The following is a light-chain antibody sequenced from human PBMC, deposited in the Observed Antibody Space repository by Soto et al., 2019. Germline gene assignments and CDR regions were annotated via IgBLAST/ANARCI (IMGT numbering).Light chain of an antibody. CDR3: QQYNSCSRT. CDR1: QSISTW. Sequence: DIQMTQSPSTLSASVGDRVAITCRASQSISTWLAWYQQKSGKAPKLLIYKASTLESGVPSRFSGSGSGTEFTLTISSLQPDDFATYYCQQYNSCSRTFGQGTKLEIK. V-gene: IGKV1-5*03. J-gene: IGKJ2*01. CDR2: KAS.